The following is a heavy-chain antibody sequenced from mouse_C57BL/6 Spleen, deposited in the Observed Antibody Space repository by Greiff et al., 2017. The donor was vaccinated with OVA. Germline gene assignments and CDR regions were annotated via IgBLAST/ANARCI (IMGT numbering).Heavy chain of an antibody. V-gene: IGHV2-9-1*01. CDR2: IWTGGGT. J-gene: IGHJ4*01. Sequence: VQLVESGPGLVAPSPRLSITCTVSGFSLTSYAISWVRQPPGKGLEWLGVIWTGGGTNYNSALKSRLSISKDNSKSQVFLKMNSLQTDDTARYYCARNSYYYGSSSYAMDYWGQGTSVTVSS. D-gene: IGHD1-1*01. CDR1: GFSLTSYA. CDR3: ARNSYYYGSSSYAMDY.